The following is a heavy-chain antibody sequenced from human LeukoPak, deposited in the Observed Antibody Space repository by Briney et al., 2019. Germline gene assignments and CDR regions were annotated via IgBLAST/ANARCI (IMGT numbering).Heavy chain of an antibody. CDR1: GGTFSNYA. V-gene: IGHV1-69*05. D-gene: IGHD1-14*01. CDR2: IIPLFGTT. CDR3: AKGMDNNPTAFDI. J-gene: IGHJ3*02. Sequence: GASVKVSCKASGGTFSNYAINWVRQAPGQGLEWGGGIIPLFGTTKYAQKFQGRVTITTDESTSTDYMEVSSLRSEDTAVYFCAKGMDNNPTAFDIWGQGTMVTVSS.